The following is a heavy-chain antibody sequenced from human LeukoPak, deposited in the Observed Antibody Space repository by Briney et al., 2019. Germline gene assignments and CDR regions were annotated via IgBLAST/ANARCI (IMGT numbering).Heavy chain of an antibody. V-gene: IGHV5-51*01. Sequence: GESLKISCKGSGYSFTSYWIGWVRQMPGKGLEWMGIIYPGDSDTRYSPSFQGLVTTSADKSISTAYLQWSSLKASDTTMYYCARPGPATEVGYWGQGTLVTVSS. CDR3: ARPGPATEVGY. J-gene: IGHJ4*02. CDR1: GYSFTSYW. CDR2: IYPGDSDT. D-gene: IGHD1-26*01.